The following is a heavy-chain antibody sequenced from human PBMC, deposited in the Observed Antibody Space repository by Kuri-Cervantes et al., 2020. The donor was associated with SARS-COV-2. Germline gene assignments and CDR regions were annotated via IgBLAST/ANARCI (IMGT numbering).Heavy chain of an antibody. J-gene: IGHJ4*02. Sequence: ESLKISCAVYGGSFSGYYWSWIRQPPGKGLEWIGEINHSGSTNYNPSLKSRVTISVDTSKNQFSLQLSSVTAADTAVYYCARGPRYSSSWYQTLDYWGQGTLVTVSS. CDR3: ARGPRYSSSWYQTLDY. V-gene: IGHV4-34*01. D-gene: IGHD6-13*01. CDR1: GGSFSGYY. CDR2: INHSGST.